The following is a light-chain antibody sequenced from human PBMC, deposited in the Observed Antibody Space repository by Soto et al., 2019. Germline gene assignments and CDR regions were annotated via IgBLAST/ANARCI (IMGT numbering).Light chain of an antibody. Sequence: DIQMTQSPSTLSGSVGDRVTITCRASQTISSWLALYQQKPGKAPKLLIYKASTLKSGVPSRFSGSGSGTEFTLTISCLQSEDFATYYCQQYYSYPLTFGGGTKVDIK. CDR2: KAS. J-gene: IGKJ4*01. CDR1: QTISSW. V-gene: IGKV1-5*03. CDR3: QQYYSYPLT.